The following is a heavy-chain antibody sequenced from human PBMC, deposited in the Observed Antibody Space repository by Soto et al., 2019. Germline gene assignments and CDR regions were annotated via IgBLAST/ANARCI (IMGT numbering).Heavy chain of an antibody. V-gene: IGHV3-30-3*01. CDR1: GFTFSSYA. D-gene: IGHD4-17*01. J-gene: IGHJ4*02. Sequence: QVQLVESGGGVVQPGRSLRLSCAASGFTFSSYAMHWVRQAPGKGLEWVAVISYDGSNKYYADSVKGRFTISRDNSKNPLYLPMNSLRAEDTAVYYCARRGTTATLDYWGQGTLVTVSS. CDR3: ARRGTTATLDY. CDR2: ISYDGSNK.